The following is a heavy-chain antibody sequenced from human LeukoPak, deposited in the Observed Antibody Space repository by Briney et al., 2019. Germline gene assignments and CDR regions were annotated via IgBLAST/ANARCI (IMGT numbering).Heavy chain of an antibody. J-gene: IGHJ4*02. V-gene: IGHV3-48*02. D-gene: IGHD3-16*01. CDR2: ISSSSSTI. CDR1: GFTFSSYS. CDR3: ATVRSASHLGE. Sequence: PGRSLRLSCAASGFTFSSYSMNWVRQAPGKGLEWVSYISSSSSTIYYADSVKGRCTISRDNAKNSLYLQMNSLRDDDTAVYYCATVRSASHLGEWGQGTLVTVSS.